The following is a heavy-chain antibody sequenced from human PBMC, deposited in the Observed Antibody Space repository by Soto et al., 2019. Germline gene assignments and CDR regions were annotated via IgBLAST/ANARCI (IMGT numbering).Heavy chain of an antibody. CDR3: SLCSGYYDSSGYRFDY. CDR1: GGTFSSYA. CDR2: IIPIFGTA. V-gene: IGHV1-69*06. Sequence: SVRVSCKASGGTFSSYAISWVRQATGQGLEWMGGIIPIFGTANYAQKFQGRVTITADKSTSTAYMELSSLKSEDTAVYYSSLCSGYYDSSGYRFDYWGQGTLVTVSS. J-gene: IGHJ4*02. D-gene: IGHD3-22*01.